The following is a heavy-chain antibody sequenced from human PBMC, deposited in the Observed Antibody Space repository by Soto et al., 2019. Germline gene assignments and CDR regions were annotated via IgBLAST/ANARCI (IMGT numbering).Heavy chain of an antibody. D-gene: IGHD2-15*01. CDR1: GFTFSSHA. V-gene: IGHV3-23*01. CDR2: ISAGGDGA. J-gene: IGHJ4*02. CDR3: ARDLWWYLH. Sequence: EVQLLESGGGLVQPRGALRLSCAASGFTFSSHAMSWVRQAPGKGLEWVSSISAGGDGAYYADSVKGRFTISRANSNNTLYLQMNSLRTEDTAVYYCARDLWWYLHWGQGTLVTVSS.